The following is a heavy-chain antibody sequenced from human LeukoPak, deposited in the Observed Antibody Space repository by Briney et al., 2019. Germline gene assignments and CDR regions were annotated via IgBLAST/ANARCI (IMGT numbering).Heavy chain of an antibody. CDR2: IYDSGST. J-gene: IGHJ4*02. V-gene: IGHV4-39*07. Sequence: SETLSLTCTVSGGPIRSSYYYWGWIRQPPGKGLEWIGSIYDSGSTYYNPSLKSRVTISVDTSKNQFSLKLSSVTAADTAVYYCVRGGGSSGSGFDYWGQGTLVTVSS. CDR1: GGPIRSSYYY. CDR3: VRGGGSSGSGFDY. D-gene: IGHD3-22*01.